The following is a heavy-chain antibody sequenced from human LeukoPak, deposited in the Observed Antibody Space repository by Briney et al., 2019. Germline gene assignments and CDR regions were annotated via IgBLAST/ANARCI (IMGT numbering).Heavy chain of an antibody. J-gene: IGHJ4*02. CDR1: GYTFTNYD. CDR2: MNPNSGST. CDR3: ARLFSLGDYATYPPDY. V-gene: IGHV1-8*01. Sequence: ASVKVSCKTSGYTFTNYDINWVRQATGQGLEWMGWMNPNSGSTDYAQKFQGRVTMTTDTSTSTAYMELRSLRSDDTAVYYCARLFSLGDYATYPPDYWGQGTLVTVSS. D-gene: IGHD4-17*01.